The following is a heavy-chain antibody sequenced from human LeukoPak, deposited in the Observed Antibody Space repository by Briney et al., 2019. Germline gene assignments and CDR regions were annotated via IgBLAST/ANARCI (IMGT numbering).Heavy chain of an antibody. Sequence: SETLSLTCTVSGGSISSGGYYWSWIRQHPGKGLEWIGYIYYSGSTYYNPSLKSRVTISVDTSKNQFSLKLSSVTAADTAVYYCARGYGSGSSYSYWGQGTLVTVSS. CDR2: IYYSGST. CDR1: GGSISSGGYY. V-gene: IGHV4-31*03. J-gene: IGHJ4*02. CDR3: ARGYGSGSSYSY. D-gene: IGHD3-10*01.